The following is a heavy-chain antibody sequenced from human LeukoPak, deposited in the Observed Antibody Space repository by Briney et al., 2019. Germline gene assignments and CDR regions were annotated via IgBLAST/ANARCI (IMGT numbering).Heavy chain of an antibody. D-gene: IGHD6-13*01. J-gene: IGHJ4*02. V-gene: IGHV4-59*12. CDR3: ATRPYSSSLDY. Sequence: SETLSLTCTVSGGSISSYYWSWIRQPPGKGLEWIGYIYYSGSTNYNPSLKSRVTISVDTSKNQFSLKLSSVTAADTAVYYCATRPYSSSLDYWGQGTLVTVSS. CDR1: GGSISSYY. CDR2: IYYSGST.